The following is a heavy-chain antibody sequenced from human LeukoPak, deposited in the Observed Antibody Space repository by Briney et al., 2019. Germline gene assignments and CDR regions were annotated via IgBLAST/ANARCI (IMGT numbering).Heavy chain of an antibody. J-gene: IGHJ5*02. V-gene: IGHV1-18*01. CDR3: ARAGSITIFGVVVAHNWFDP. CDR1: GYTLSSYG. CDR2: ISAYNGNT. D-gene: IGHD3-3*01. Sequence: ASVTVSCKASGYTLSSYGVSWVRQAPGQGLEWMGWISAYNGNTNYAQKLQGRVTMTTDTSTSTAYMQLRSLRSDDTAVYYCARAGSITIFGVVVAHNWFDPWGQGTLVTVSS.